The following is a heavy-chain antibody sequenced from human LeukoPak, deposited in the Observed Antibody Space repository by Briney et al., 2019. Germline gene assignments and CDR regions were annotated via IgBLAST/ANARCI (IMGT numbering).Heavy chain of an antibody. V-gene: IGHV3-33*01. J-gene: IGHJ4*02. CDR2: IWYDGSNK. CDR1: GFTFSSYD. Sequence: PGRSLRLSCAASGFTFSSYDMHWVRQASGKGLEWVAVIWYDGSNKYYADSVKGRFTISRDNSKNTLYLQTNSLRAEDTAVYYYATTYSAYCSSTSCYGRFDYWGQGTLVTVSS. CDR3: ATTYSAYCSSTSCYGRFDY. D-gene: IGHD2-2*01.